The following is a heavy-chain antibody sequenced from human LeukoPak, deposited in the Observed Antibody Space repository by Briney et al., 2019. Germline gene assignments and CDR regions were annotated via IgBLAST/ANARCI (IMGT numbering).Heavy chain of an antibody. Sequence: AGGSLRLSCAASGFTFSGYAMTWVRQAPGKGLGWVSSITGSGDYTYYIDSVKGRFTISRDNSKNILYLQMNSLRGEDTALYYCAKDGLYYDGSAHVYYFDYWGQGTLVAVSS. D-gene: IGHD3-22*01. J-gene: IGHJ4*02. V-gene: IGHV3-23*01. CDR3: AKDGLYYDGSAHVYYFDY. CDR2: ITGSGDYT. CDR1: GFTFSGYA.